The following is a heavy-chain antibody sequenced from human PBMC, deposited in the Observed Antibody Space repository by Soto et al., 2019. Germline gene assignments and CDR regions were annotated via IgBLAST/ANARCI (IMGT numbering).Heavy chain of an antibody. J-gene: IGHJ4*02. CDR2: ISGSGGST. CDR3: AKGTENIVLLIYGMLFES. D-gene: IGHD2-8*01. Sequence: GGSLRLSCAASGFNFSSYAMNWVRQAPGKGLEWVSAISGSGGSTYYADSVKGRFTISRDNSKNTLNLQMNSLRAEDTAVYYCAKGTENIVLLIYGMLFESWGQGTLVTVSS. CDR1: GFNFSSYA. V-gene: IGHV3-23*01.